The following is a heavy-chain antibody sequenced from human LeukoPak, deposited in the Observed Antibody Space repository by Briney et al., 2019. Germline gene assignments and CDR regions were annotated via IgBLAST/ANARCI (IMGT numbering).Heavy chain of an antibody. Sequence: PSETLSLTCAVYGGSFSGYYWSWIRQPPGKGLEWIGEINHSGSTNYNPSLKSRVTISVDTSKNQFSLKLSSVTAADTAVYCCARDFAPALGYDYVWGSYRQEGALDIWGQGTMVTVSS. CDR1: GGSFSGYY. V-gene: IGHV4-34*01. D-gene: IGHD3-16*02. CDR2: INHSGST. J-gene: IGHJ3*02. CDR3: ARDFAPALGYDYVWGSYRQEGALDI.